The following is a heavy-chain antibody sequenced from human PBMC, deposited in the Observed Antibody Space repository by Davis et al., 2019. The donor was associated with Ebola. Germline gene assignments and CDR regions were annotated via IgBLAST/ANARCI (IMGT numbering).Heavy chain of an antibody. D-gene: IGHD6-6*01. CDR1: GFTFDDYA. Sequence: GESLKISCAASGFTFDDYAMHWVRQAPGKGLEWVSGISWNNGSIGYADSVKGRFTISRDNAKNSLYLQMNSLRAEDTALYYCAKSYGSSSLLDYWGQGTLVTVSS. J-gene: IGHJ4*02. V-gene: IGHV3-9*01. CDR2: ISWNNGSI. CDR3: AKSYGSSSLLDY.